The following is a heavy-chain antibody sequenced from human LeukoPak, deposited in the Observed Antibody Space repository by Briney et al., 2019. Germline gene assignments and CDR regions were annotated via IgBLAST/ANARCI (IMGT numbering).Heavy chain of an antibody. CDR3: ARVGATYSGDP. CDR1: GYTFTHYY. D-gene: IGHD1-26*01. Sequence: GASVKVSCKASGYTFTHYYILWVRQAPGQGRKWMGWINPNSGGTNYAQKFQGRITMTRDTSISTAYMELSRLRSDDTAVYYCARVGATYSGDPWGQGTLVTVSS. V-gene: IGHV1-2*02. J-gene: IGHJ5*02. CDR2: INPNSGGT.